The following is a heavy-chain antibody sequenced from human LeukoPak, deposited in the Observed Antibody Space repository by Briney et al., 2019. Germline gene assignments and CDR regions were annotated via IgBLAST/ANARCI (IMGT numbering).Heavy chain of an antibody. Sequence: GGSLRLSCAVSGFTFSNYAMNWVRQAPGKGLEWVSGLIRGGGTTHYADSVKGRFTISSDYSTNTLYLQMSSLRPEDTALYYCAKDHCSLNNCYVGPDYWGQGTLVTVPS. CDR2: LIRGGGTT. D-gene: IGHD2-2*01. J-gene: IGHJ4*02. CDR3: AKDHCSLNNCYVGPDY. V-gene: IGHV3-23*01. CDR1: GFTFSNYA.